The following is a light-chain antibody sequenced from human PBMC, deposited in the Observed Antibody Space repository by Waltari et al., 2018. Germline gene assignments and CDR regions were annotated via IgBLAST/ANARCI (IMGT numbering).Light chain of an antibody. CDR1: QTISRY. CDR3: QQTYSFTRT. CDR2: AAS. Sequence: DIQMTQSPSSLSASVGDRVTITCRASQTISRYLNWYQQKPGKATNILIYAASSLQSGVPSRFSGSGSGRDFTLIITGLQPEDFATYYCQQTYSFTRTFGQGTKVEIK. J-gene: IGKJ1*01. V-gene: IGKV1-39*01.